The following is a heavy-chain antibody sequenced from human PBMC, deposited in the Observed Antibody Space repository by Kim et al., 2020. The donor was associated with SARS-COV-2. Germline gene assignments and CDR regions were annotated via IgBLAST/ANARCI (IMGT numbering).Heavy chain of an antibody. Sequence: GGSLRLSCTASGFTFGDYAMSWFRQAPGKGLEWVGFIRSKAYGGTTEYVASVKGRFTISRDDSKSIAYLQMNSLKTEDTAVYYCTRVYYGSGSYPYWGQGTLVSASS. CDR3: TRVYYGSGSYPY. CDR2: IRSKAYGGTT. J-gene: IGHJ4*02. D-gene: IGHD3-10*01. CDR1: GFTFGDYA. V-gene: IGHV3-49*03.